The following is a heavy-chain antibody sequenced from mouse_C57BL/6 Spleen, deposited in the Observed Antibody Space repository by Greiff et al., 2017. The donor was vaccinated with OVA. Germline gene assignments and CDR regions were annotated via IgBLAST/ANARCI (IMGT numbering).Heavy chain of an antibody. J-gene: IGHJ4*01. Sequence: VQLKHSGPELVKPGASVKISCKASGYTFTDYYMNWVKQSHGKSLEWIGDINPNNGGTSYNQKFKGKATLTVDKSSSTAYMELRSLTSEDSAVYYCAKTEGSSRYYYAMDYWGQGTSVTVSS. V-gene: IGHV1-26*01. CDR3: AKTEGSSRYYYAMDY. CDR2: INPNNGGT. CDR1: GYTFTDYY. D-gene: IGHD1-1*01.